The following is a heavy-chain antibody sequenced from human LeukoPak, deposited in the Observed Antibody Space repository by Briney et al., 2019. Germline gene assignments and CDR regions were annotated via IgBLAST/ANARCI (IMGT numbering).Heavy chain of an antibody. V-gene: IGHV4-34*01. J-gene: IGHJ2*01. Sequence: SETLSLTCAVYGGSFSAYYWSWIRQPPGKGLEWIGEINHSGSTNYNPSLKSRVTISLDTSKNQFSLKLSSVTAADTAVYYCARHGISVWGSYRSFDLWGRGTLVTVSS. CDR1: GGSFSAYY. CDR3: ARHGISVWGSYRSFDL. CDR2: INHSGST. D-gene: IGHD3-16*02.